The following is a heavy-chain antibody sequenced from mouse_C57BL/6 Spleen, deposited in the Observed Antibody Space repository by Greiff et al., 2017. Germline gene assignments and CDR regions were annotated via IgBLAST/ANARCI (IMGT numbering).Heavy chain of an antibody. CDR2: ISYDGSN. CDR1: GYSITSGYY. J-gene: IGHJ2*01. Sequence: DVQLQESGPGLVKPSQSLSLTCSVTGYSITSGYYWNWIRQFPGNKLEWMGYISYDGSNNYNPSLKNRISITRDTSKNQFFLKLNSVTTEDTATYYCARGGLRLPPDYWGQGTTLTVSS. D-gene: IGHD3-2*02. V-gene: IGHV3-6*01. CDR3: ARGGLRLPPDY.